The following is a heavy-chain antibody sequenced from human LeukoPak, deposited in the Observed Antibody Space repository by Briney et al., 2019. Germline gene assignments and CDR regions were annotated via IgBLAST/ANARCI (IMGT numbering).Heavy chain of an antibody. CDR3: ARDVGPGWELRH. V-gene: IGHV1-69*04. J-gene: IGHJ4*02. CDR1: GGTFSSYG. CDR2: INPSGGST. D-gene: IGHD1-26*01. Sequence: GASVKVSCKASGGTFSSYGISWVRQAPGQGFEWMGIINPSGGSTSYAQKFQGRVTITADKSTSTAHMELSSLRSEDTAVYYCARDVGPGWELRHWGQGTLVTVSS.